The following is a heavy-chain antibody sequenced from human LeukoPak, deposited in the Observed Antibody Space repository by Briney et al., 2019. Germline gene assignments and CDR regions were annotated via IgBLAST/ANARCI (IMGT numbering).Heavy chain of an antibody. CDR3: ARTWNGAFDI. J-gene: IGHJ3*02. D-gene: IGHD1-1*01. Sequence: GGSLRLSCAASGFTFSSYSMTWVRQAPGKGLEWVSSISSSSSYVYYADSVKGRFTISRDNAKNSLYLQMNSLRAEDTAVYYCARTWNGAFDIWGQGTMVTVSS. V-gene: IGHV3-21*01. CDR2: ISSSSSYV. CDR1: GFTFSSYS.